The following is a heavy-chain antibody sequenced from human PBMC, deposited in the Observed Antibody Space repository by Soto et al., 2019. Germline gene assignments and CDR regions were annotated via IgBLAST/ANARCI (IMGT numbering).Heavy chain of an antibody. J-gene: IGHJ6*03. Sequence: EVQLLESGGGLVQPGGSLRLSCAAAGFTFSSYAMSWVRQAPGKGLEWVSAISGRGVTTYYADSVKGRFTISRDNSKNTVALQMNSLRAEDTAVYYCAKDRPSYDDYYYYMDVWGKGTTVTVSS. CDR1: GFTFSSYA. V-gene: IGHV3-23*01. D-gene: IGHD5-12*01. CDR2: ISGRGVTT. CDR3: AKDRPSYDDYYYYMDV.